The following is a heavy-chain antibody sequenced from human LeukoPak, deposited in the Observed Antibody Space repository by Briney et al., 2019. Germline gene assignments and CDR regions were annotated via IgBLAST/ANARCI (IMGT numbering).Heavy chain of an antibody. D-gene: IGHD4-17*01. J-gene: IGHJ4*02. Sequence: PGGSLRLSCAASGFIFSDYYMSWIRQAPGKGLEWVSYISSSSTYTSYADSVKGRFTISRDNAKNSLYLDMNSLRAEDTARYYCARDLALYDNGAYVPCYFDLWGQGTLVTVSS. CDR3: ARDLALYDNGAYVPCYFDL. V-gene: IGHV3-11*06. CDR2: ISSSSTYT. CDR1: GFIFSDYY.